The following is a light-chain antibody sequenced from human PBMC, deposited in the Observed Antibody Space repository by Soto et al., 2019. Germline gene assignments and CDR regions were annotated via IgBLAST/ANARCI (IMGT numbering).Light chain of an antibody. CDR1: EAIDNW. CDR3: QEYNSY. J-gene: IGKJ4*01. CDR2: QAS. V-gene: IGKV1-5*03. Sequence: DIQMTQSPSTLSASVGDRVTITCRTSEAIDNWLAWYQQKPGKAPKLLIYQASNLEGGVPSRFSGSGYGTELTLTSSSLQPDDSATYYCQEYNSYFGGGTRVEIK.